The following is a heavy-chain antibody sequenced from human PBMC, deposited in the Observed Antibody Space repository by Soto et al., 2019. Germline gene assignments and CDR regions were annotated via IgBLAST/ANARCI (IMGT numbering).Heavy chain of an antibody. J-gene: IGHJ1*01. D-gene: IGHD3-10*01. CDR3: ARVLYYYGSGSYVYFQH. CDR1: GGSFSGYY. V-gene: IGHV4-34*01. CDR2: INHSGST. Sequence: QVQLQQWGAGLLKPSETLSLTCAVYGGSFSGYYWSWIRQPPGKGLEWIGEINHSGSTNYNPSLKRRVTISVDPSKNQFSLKLSSVTAADTAVYYCARVLYYYGSGSYVYFQHWGQGTLVTVSS.